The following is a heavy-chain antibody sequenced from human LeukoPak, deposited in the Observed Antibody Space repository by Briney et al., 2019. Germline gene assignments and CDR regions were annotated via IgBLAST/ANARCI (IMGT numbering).Heavy chain of an antibody. D-gene: IGHD2-2*01. J-gene: IGHJ5*02. V-gene: IGHV4-39*02. CDR1: GGSISSSSYY. Sequence: PSVTLSFNCTVSGGSISSSSYYRRWIRQPPGKGLEWIGSIYYSGSTYYNPSLNSRATISVDTSKNQFSLKLSSVTAADTAVYYCARDDCSSTSCPYNWFDPWGQGTLVTVSS. CDR3: ARDDCSSTSCPYNWFDP. CDR2: IYYSGST.